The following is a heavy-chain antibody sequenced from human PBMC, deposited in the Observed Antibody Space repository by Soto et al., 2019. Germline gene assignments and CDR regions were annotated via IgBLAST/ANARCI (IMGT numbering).Heavy chain of an antibody. CDR2: VYYRGTT. CDR1: GGSIRRRGFY. J-gene: IGHJ5*02. CDR3: AASGGPEGDWFDP. V-gene: IGHV4-31*03. Sequence: SETLSLTCTVTGGSIRRRGFYWSWIRQRPGEGLELIGFVYYRGTTDYNPSLRSRMTISADTSRNQFYLDVTSVTVADTAVYYCAASGGPEGDWFDPWGQGILVTVSS. D-gene: IGHD2-8*02.